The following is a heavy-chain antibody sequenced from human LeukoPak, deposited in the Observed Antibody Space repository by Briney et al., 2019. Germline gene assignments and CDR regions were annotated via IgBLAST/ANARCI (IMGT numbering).Heavy chain of an antibody. Sequence: ASVKVSCKASGYTFTSYGISWVRQAPGQGLEWMGWISAYNGNTNYAQKLQGRVTMTTDTSTSTAYMELRSLRSDDTAVYYCAREGDYVWRSYRLPLDYWGQGTLVTVSS. CDR1: GYTFTSYG. J-gene: IGHJ4*02. V-gene: IGHV1-18*01. CDR2: ISAYNGNT. D-gene: IGHD3-16*02. CDR3: AREGDYVWRSYRLPLDY.